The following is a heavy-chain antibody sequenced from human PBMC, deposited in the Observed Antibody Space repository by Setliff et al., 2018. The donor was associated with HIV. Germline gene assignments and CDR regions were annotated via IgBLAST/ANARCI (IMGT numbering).Heavy chain of an antibody. CDR2: INPNSGGT. J-gene: IGHJ3*02. CDR1: SNTFINDV. D-gene: IGHD3-22*01. Sequence: ASVKVSCKASSNTFINDVFNWVRQAPGQGLEWMGWINPNSGGTNYAQRFQGRVTMTRDTSIGTAYMELRRLRSDDTAVYYCAREGSSDSSPGGHDVFDIWGQGTMVTVSS. CDR3: AREGSSDSSPGGHDVFDI. V-gene: IGHV1-2*02.